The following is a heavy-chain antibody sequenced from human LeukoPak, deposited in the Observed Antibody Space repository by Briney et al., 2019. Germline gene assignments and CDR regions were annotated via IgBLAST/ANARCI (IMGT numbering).Heavy chain of an antibody. CDR1: GFTFSSYV. V-gene: IGHV3-30*04. CDR2: ISYDGSNE. J-gene: IGHJ4*02. D-gene: IGHD6-19*01. CDR3: ARYSSGWPEDY. Sequence: GRSLRLSCAASGFTFSSYVMHWVRQAPGKGLEWVAIISYDGSNEYYADSVKGRFTISRDNAKNSLYLQMNSLRAEDTAVYYCARYSSGWPEDYWGQGTLVTVSS.